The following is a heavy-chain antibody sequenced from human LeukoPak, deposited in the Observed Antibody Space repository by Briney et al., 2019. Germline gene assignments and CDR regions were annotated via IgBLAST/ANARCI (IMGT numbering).Heavy chain of an antibody. Sequence: GGSLRLSXAASGFTFSSYSMNWVRQPPGKGLEWVSSISSSSSYIYYADSVKGRFTIPRDNAKNSLYLQMNSLRAEDTAVYYCARDLTSRYSYGRDYWGQGTLVTVSS. J-gene: IGHJ4*02. CDR1: GFTFSSYS. CDR3: ARDLTSRYSYGRDY. D-gene: IGHD5-18*01. V-gene: IGHV3-21*01. CDR2: ISSSSSYI.